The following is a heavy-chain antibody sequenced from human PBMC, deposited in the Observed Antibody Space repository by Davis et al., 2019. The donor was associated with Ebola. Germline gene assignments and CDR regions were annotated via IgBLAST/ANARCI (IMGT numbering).Heavy chain of an antibody. CDR1: GFTFSSSC. CDR2: IKQAGSAQ. D-gene: IGHD2-15*01. CDR3: ARDGGHDVDLDN. Sequence: GESLKISCAASGFTFSSSCMSWVRQAPGKGLEWVANIKQAGSAQYYADSVKGRFTISRDNAKNSLYLQMHSLTAEDTAVYYCARDGGHDVDLDNWGQGTLVTVSS. J-gene: IGHJ4*02. V-gene: IGHV3-7*01.